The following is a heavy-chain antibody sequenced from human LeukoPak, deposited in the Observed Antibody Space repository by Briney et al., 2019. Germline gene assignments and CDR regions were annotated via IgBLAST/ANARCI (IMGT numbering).Heavy chain of an antibody. CDR3: ARDIYLGQWLVLFYFDY. CDR1: GYTFTGYY. J-gene: IGHJ4*02. CDR2: INPNSGGT. D-gene: IGHD6-19*01. Sequence: ASVKVSCKASGYTFTGYYMHWVRQAPGQGLEWMGWINPNSGGTNYAQKFQGRVTMTRDTSISTAYMELSRLRSDDTAVYYCARDIYLGQWLVLFYFDYWGQGTLVTVSS. V-gene: IGHV1-2*02.